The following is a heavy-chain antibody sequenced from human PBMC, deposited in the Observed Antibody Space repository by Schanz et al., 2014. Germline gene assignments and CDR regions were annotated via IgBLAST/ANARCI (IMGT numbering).Heavy chain of an antibody. CDR3: TTFNNRDALYI. V-gene: IGHV3-15*04. D-gene: IGHD1-20*01. Sequence: LRLVESGGGLVEPGGSLRLSCSGSGFPFSAVYMSWVRQAPGKGLEWVGRIENNANGATTDYAAPVKGRFTVSRDDSRNTLYLQMNTLRTDDTALYYCTTFNNRDALYIWGQGTMVSVSS. J-gene: IGHJ3*02. CDR2: IENNANGATT. CDR1: GFPFSAVY.